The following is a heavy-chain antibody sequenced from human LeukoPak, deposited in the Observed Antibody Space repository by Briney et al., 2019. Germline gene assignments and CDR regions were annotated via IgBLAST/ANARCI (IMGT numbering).Heavy chain of an antibody. CDR2: IYYSGST. V-gene: IGHV4-59*01. D-gene: IGHD6-13*01. CDR1: GGSISSYY. Sequence: PSETLSLTCTVSGGSISSYYWSWIRQPPGKGLEWIGYIYYSGSTNYNPSLKSRVTISVDTSKNQFSLKLSSVTAADTAVYYCASRPLLGGIASWGQGTMVTVSS. J-gene: IGHJ3*01. CDR3: ASRPLLGGIAS.